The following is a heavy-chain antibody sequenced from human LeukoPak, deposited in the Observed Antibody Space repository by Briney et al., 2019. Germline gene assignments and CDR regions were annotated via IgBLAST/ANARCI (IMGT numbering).Heavy chain of an antibody. CDR1: GGSISSGSYY. Sequence: PSQTLSLTCTVSGGSISSGSYYWSWLRQHPGRGLERIGYIYYSGSTYYNPSLKSRVTISVDTSKNQFSLRLTSVTAADTAVYYCARTDSSGYYGDYWGQGTLVTVSS. CDR2: IYYSGST. D-gene: IGHD3-22*01. V-gene: IGHV4-31*03. J-gene: IGHJ4*02. CDR3: ARTDSSGYYGDY.